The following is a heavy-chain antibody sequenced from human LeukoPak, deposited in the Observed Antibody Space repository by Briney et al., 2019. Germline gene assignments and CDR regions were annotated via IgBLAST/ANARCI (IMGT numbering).Heavy chain of an antibody. J-gene: IGHJ4*02. D-gene: IGHD3-10*01. CDR3: ATDRITMVRGSYPYYFDY. Sequence: GASVKVSCKASGYTFTSYDINWVRQATGQGLEWMGWMNPNSGNTGYAQKFQGRVTMTEDTSTDTAYMELSSLRSEDTAVYYCATDRITMVRGSYPYYFDYWGQGTLVTVSS. V-gene: IGHV1-8*01. CDR1: GYTFTSYD. CDR2: MNPNSGNT.